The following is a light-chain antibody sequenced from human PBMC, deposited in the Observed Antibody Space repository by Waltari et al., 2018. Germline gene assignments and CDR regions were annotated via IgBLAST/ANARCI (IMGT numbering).Light chain of an antibody. CDR2: WTS. Sequence: EIVLTQSPGTLSLSPGERATLSCRASQSVSSSYLAWYQQKPGQAPKLLIYWTSTRESGFPDRFSGSGSGTDFALTISSLQAEDVAVYYCQQYYTTPWTFGQGTKVEIK. V-gene: IGKV3-20*01. J-gene: IGKJ1*01. CDR3: QQYYTTPWT. CDR1: QSVSSSY.